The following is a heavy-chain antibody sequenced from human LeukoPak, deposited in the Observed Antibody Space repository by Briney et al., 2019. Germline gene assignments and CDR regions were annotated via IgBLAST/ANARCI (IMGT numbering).Heavy chain of an antibody. CDR2: IYHSGST. V-gene: IGHV4-30-2*01. D-gene: IGHD6-13*01. J-gene: IGHJ4*02. CDR3: ARVYSSSWSTDY. Sequence: SETLSLTCTVSGGSISSGGYYWSWIRQPPGKGLEWIGYIYHSGSTYYNPSLKSRVTISVDTSKNQFSLKLSSVTAADTAVYYCARVYSSSWSTDYWGQGTLVTVSS. CDR1: GGSISSGGYY.